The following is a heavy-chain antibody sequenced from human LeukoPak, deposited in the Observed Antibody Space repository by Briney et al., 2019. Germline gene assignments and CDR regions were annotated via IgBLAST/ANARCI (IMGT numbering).Heavy chain of an antibody. D-gene: IGHD6-6*01. V-gene: IGHV3-30*02. Sequence: PGGSLRLSCAASGFTFSSYGMHWVRQAPGKGLEWVAFIRYDGSNKYYADSVKGRFTISRDNSKNTLYLQMNSLRAEDTAVYYCAKDKAIAARPNAFDIWGQGTMVTVSS. CDR1: GFTFSSYG. CDR2: IRYDGSNK. J-gene: IGHJ3*02. CDR3: AKDKAIAARPNAFDI.